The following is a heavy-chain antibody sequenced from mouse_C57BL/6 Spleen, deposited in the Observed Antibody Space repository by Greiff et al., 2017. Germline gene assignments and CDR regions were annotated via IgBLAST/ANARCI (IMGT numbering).Heavy chain of an antibody. D-gene: IGHD1-1*01. CDR3: ARYHGSSYDYAMDY. V-gene: IGHV1-52*01. CDR1: GYTFTSYW. J-gene: IGHJ4*01. CDR2: IDPSDSET. Sequence: VQLQQPGAELVRPGSSVKLSCKASGYTFTSYWMHWVKQRPIQGLEWIGNIDPSDSETHYNQKFKDKATLTVDKSSSTAYMQLSSLTSEDSAVYYCARYHGSSYDYAMDYWGQGTSVTVSS.